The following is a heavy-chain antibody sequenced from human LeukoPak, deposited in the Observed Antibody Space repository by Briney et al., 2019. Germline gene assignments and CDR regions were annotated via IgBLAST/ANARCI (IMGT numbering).Heavy chain of an antibody. CDR1: GGSFGGYY. CDR2: INHSGST. Sequence: KPSETLSLTCAVYGGSFGGYYWSWIRQPPGKGLEWIGEINHSGSTNYNPSLKSRVTISVDTSKNQFSLKLSSVTAADTAVYYCARGTRFDYWGQGTLVTVSS. V-gene: IGHV4-34*01. J-gene: IGHJ4*02. D-gene: IGHD1-7*01. CDR3: ARGTRFDY.